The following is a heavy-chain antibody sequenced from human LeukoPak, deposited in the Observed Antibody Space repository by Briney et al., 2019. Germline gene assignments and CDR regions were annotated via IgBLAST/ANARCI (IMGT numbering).Heavy chain of an antibody. CDR1: GFTFSNSW. CDR2: IKSKTGGGTT. CDR3: TTDDVVVPAALREAFDI. J-gene: IGHJ3*02. D-gene: IGHD2-2*01. V-gene: IGHV3-15*01. Sequence: GGSLRLSCAASGFTFSNSWVSWVRQAPGKGLAWVGRIKSKTGGGTTDYAAPVRGRFTLSREDSKNTLYLRMTSLKTEDTAVYYCTTDDVVVPAALREAFDIWGQGTMVTVSS.